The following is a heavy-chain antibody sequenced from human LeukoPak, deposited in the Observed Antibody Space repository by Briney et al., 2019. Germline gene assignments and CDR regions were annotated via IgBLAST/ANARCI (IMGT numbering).Heavy chain of an antibody. Sequence: GGSLGLSCAASGFTFSSYAMSWVRQAPGKGLEWVSAISGSGGSTYYADSVKGRFTISRDNSENTLYLQMSSLRAEDTAVYYCAKDLPMTPRGYWGQGTLVTVSS. CDR1: GFTFSSYA. J-gene: IGHJ4*02. CDR2: ISGSGGST. CDR3: AKDLPMTPRGY. D-gene: IGHD3-10*01. V-gene: IGHV3-23*01.